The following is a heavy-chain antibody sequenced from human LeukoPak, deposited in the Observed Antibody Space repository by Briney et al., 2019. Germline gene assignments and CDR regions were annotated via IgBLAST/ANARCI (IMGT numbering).Heavy chain of an antibody. Sequence: PSETLSLTCTVSSGSISSSSYYWGWIRQPPGKGLEWVGSSYYSGSTYYNQFLKSRVTISVDTSKNQFSLKLSSVTAADTAVYFCARLVTINTVTTARYWYFDLWGRGTLVTVSS. CDR1: SGSISSSSYY. CDR3: ARLVTINTVTTARYWYFDL. CDR2: SYYSGST. J-gene: IGHJ2*01. V-gene: IGHV4-39*01. D-gene: IGHD4-17*01.